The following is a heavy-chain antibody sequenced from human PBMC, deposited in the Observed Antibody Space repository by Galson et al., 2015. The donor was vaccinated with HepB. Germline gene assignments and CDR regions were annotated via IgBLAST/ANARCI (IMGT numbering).Heavy chain of an antibody. D-gene: IGHD3-16*02. CDR2: INHSGST. V-gene: IGHV4-34*01. CDR1: GGSFSDYY. CDR3: ARGPASVVYDYVWGSSRQPLYYLDS. J-gene: IGHJ4*02. Sequence: ETLSLTCAVYGGSFSDYYWSWIRQPPGKGLEWIGEINHSGSTNDNPSLKSRITISVDTSKNQFSLKLTSVTAADAAVYSCARGPASVVYDYVWGSSRQPLYYLDSWGQGTLLTVSS.